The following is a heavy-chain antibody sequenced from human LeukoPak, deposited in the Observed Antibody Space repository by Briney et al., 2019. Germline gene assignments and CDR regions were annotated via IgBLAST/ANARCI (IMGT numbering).Heavy chain of an antibody. V-gene: IGHV4-31*03. CDR1: GGSISSGGYY. J-gene: IGHJ6*02. D-gene: IGHD4-4*01. CDR3: ARVRVMTTVTTGANYYYGMDV. CDR2: IYYSGST. Sequence: SQTLSLTCTVSGGSISSGGYYWSWIRQHPGKGLEWIGYIYYSGSTYYNPSLKSRVTISVDTSKNQFSLKLSSVTAADTAVYYCARVRVMTTVTTGANYYYGMDVWGQGTTVTVSS.